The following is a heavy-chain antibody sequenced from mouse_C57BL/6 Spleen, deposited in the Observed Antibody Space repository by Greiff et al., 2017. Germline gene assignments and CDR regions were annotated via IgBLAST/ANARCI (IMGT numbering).Heavy chain of an antibody. CDR3: AKKLDDGYYVGFAY. CDR2: IWRGGST. CDR1: GFSLTSYG. J-gene: IGHJ3*01. D-gene: IGHD2-3*01. Sequence: QVQLQQSGPGLVQPSQSLSITCTVSGFSLTSYGVHWVRQSPGKGLEWLGVIWRGGSTDYNAAFMSRLSITKDNSKSQVFFKMNILQADDTAIYYCAKKLDDGYYVGFAYWGQGTLVTVSA. V-gene: IGHV2-5*01.